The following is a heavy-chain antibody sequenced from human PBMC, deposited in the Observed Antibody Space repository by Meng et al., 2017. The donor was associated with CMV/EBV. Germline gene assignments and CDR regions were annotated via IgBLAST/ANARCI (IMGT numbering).Heavy chain of an antibody. CDR1: GFTFSSYW. CDR2: IKQDGSEK. Sequence: GESLKISCAASGFTFSSYWMSWVRQAPGKGLEWVANIKQDGSEKYYVDSVKGRFTIPRDNDKNSLYLQMNSLRAEDTAVYYCARDRGYYDFWSGYPPYFDYWGQGTLVTVSS. V-gene: IGHV3-7*01. D-gene: IGHD3-3*01. J-gene: IGHJ4*02. CDR3: ARDRGYYDFWSGYPPYFDY.